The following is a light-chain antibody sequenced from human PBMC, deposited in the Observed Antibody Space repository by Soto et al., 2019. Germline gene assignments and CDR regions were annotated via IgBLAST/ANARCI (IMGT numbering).Light chain of an antibody. J-gene: IGKJ1*01. CDR1: QVISNY. CDR3: QKCNSAPWT. Sequence: DIQMTQSPSSLSASVGDRVTITCRASQVISNYLAWYQQKPGKVPKLLIYAASTLQSGVPSRFSGSGSGTDFTLTISSLQPEDVATYYCQKCNSAPWTFGQGTKVEI. CDR2: AAS. V-gene: IGKV1-27*01.